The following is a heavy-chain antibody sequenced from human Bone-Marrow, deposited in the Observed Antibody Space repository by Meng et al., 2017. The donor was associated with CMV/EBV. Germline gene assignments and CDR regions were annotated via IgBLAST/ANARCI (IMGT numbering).Heavy chain of an antibody. Sequence: SETLSLTCTVSGGSISSSSYYWGWIRQPPGKGLEWIGSIYYTGSTYYNPSLKSRVTISVDTSKNQFSLKLNSVTAADTAVYYGAREDCSSTSCYAYYYYGMDVWGQGTTVTVSS. J-gene: IGHJ6*02. CDR1: GGSISSSSYY. V-gene: IGHV4-39*02. CDR3: AREDCSSTSCYAYYYYGMDV. CDR2: IYYTGST. D-gene: IGHD2-2*01.